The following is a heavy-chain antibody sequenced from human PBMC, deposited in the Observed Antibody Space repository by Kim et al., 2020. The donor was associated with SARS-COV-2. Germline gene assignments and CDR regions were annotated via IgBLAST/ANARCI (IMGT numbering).Heavy chain of an antibody. CDR2: ITVSSTHI. Sequence: GGFLRLSCAASGFTFNTYTMDWVRQAPGKGLEWVSSITVSSTHIYYADSVRGRFTISRDNARNSVYLHMNSLRVDDTAVYYCARGWFGQVGDYWGQGTRV. CDR3: ARGWFGQVGDY. V-gene: IGHV3-21*01. CDR1: GFTFNTYT. D-gene: IGHD3-10*01. J-gene: IGHJ4*02.